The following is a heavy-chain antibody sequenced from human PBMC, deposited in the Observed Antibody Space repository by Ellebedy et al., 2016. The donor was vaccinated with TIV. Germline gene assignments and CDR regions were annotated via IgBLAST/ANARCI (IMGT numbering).Heavy chain of an antibody. Sequence: GESLKISCAASGFTSSRYWMHWVRQAPGKGLVWVSRINEDGRTTNYAGSVKGRFTISRDNAKNTLYLEMNSLRVEDTAVYYCVKDFGGPTDYWGQGTLVTVSS. CDR3: VKDFGGPTDY. CDR2: INEDGRTT. J-gene: IGHJ4*02. CDR1: GFTSSRYW. D-gene: IGHD3-10*01. V-gene: IGHV3-74*01.